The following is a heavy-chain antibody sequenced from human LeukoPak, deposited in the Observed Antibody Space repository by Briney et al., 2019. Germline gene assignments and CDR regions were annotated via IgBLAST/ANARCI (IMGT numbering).Heavy chain of an antibody. Sequence: SQTLSLTCTVSGGSISSGDYYWSWIRQPPGKGLEWIGYIYYSGNTYYNPSLKSRVTISVDTSKNQFSLKLSSVTAADTAVYYCARDRYYYDSSGYYQGPWYFDLWGRGTLVTVSS. CDR3: ARDRYYYDSSGYYQGPWYFDL. D-gene: IGHD3-22*01. J-gene: IGHJ2*01. CDR1: GGSISSGDYY. CDR2: IYYSGNT. V-gene: IGHV4-30-4*01.